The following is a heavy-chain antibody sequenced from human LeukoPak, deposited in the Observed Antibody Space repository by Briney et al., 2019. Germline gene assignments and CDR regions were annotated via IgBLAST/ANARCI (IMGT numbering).Heavy chain of an antibody. V-gene: IGHV3-21*04. CDR1: GFTFSSYS. CDR2: MSSTGRYI. J-gene: IGHJ6*03. CDR3: AKLVVSGYCSSTSCYTDYYYYMDV. D-gene: IGHD2-2*02. Sequence: PGGSLRLSCAASGFTFSSYSMNWVRQAPGKWLEWVSSMSSTGRYISYADSVKGRFTISRDNAKNSLYLQMNSLRDEDTAVYYCAKLVVSGYCSSTSCYTDYYYYMDVWGKGTTVTVSS.